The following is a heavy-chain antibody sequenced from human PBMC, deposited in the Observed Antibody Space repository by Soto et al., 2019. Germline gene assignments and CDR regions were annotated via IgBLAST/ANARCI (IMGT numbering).Heavy chain of an antibody. V-gene: IGHV3-33*01. J-gene: IGHJ4*02. CDR3: ARESGCGNDY. Sequence: QVQLVESGGGVVQPGRSLRLSCAASGFTFSSYGMHWVRQAPGKGLEWVAVMWYDGSNKYYADSVKGRVTISRDKSKNTLDLQMQSLGAEDTAVYDCARESGCGNDYWGQGTLVTVSS. CDR1: GFTFSSYG. D-gene: IGHD2-21*01. CDR2: MWYDGSNK.